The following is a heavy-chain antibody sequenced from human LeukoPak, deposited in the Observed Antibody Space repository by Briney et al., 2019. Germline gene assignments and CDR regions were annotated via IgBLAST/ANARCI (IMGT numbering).Heavy chain of an antibody. J-gene: IGHJ3*02. CDR3: ARAGLPGALDS. CDR1: GFTVSSNY. D-gene: IGHD2-2*01. Sequence: GGSLRLSCAASGFTVSSNYMSWFRQAPGKGLEWVSVLQSGGGTFYADSVKGRFTISRDNSKNTLYLQMNSLRAEDTAVYYCARAGLPGALDSWGQGTMVTVSS. V-gene: IGHV3-53*01. CDR2: LQSGGGT.